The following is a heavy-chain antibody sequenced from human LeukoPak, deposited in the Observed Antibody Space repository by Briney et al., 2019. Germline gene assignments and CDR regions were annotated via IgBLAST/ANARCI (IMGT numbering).Heavy chain of an antibody. CDR2: ISSSSSYI. CDR3: ARLWFGELATLYDWFDP. Sequence: GGSLRLSCAASGFTFSSYSMNWVRQAPGKGLEWVSSISSSSSYIYYADSVKGRFTISRDNAKNSLYLQMNSLRAEDTAVYYCARLWFGELATLYDWFDPWGQGTLVTVSS. D-gene: IGHD3-10*01. CDR1: GFTFSSYS. J-gene: IGHJ5*02. V-gene: IGHV3-21*01.